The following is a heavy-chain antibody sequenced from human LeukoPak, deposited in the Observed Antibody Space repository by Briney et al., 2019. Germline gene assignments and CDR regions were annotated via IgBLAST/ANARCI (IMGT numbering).Heavy chain of an antibody. Sequence: GGSLRLSCAASGFTFSSYAMSWVRQAPGKGLEWVSAISGSGGSTYYADSVKGRFTISRDNAKNSLYLQMNSLRAEDTTVYYCVRDQFYFGSGILGNWGQGTLVTVSS. D-gene: IGHD3-10*01. CDR2: ISGSGGST. J-gene: IGHJ4*02. CDR1: GFTFSSYA. V-gene: IGHV3-23*01. CDR3: VRDQFYFGSGILGN.